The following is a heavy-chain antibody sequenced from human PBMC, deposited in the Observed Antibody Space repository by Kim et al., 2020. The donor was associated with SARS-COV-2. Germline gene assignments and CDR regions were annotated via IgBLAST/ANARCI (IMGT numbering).Heavy chain of an antibody. Sequence: GGSLRFSCAASGFTFSTYAMSWARQAPGKGLEWVSTISASGLGTHYADSVKGRFTISIDNSRSTLFLQMNYLRAEDTAIYYCEASDYWGQGSLVTVSA. V-gene: IGHV3-23*01. CDR1: GFTFSTYA. CDR3: EASDY. J-gene: IGHJ4*02. CDR2: ISASGLGT.